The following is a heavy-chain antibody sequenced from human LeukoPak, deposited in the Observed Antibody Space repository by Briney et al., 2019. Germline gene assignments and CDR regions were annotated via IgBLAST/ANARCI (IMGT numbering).Heavy chain of an antibody. Sequence: GGTLRLTCADSGFTFSSYGMSWVRQAPGKGLEWVSAISGSGGSTYYADSVKGRFTISRDNSKNTLYLQMNSLRAEDTAVYYCARGALDGYNLFSGGFDPWGQGTLVTVSS. CDR3: ARGALDGYNLFSGGFDP. J-gene: IGHJ5*02. CDR2: ISGSGGST. D-gene: IGHD5-24*01. CDR1: GFTFSSYG. V-gene: IGHV3-23*01.